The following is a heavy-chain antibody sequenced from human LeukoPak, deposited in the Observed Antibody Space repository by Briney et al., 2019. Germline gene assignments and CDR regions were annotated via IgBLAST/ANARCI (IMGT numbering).Heavy chain of an antibody. CDR1: VGSISSSY. V-gene: IGHV4-59*01. CDR3: ARDTPENHAFDI. CDR2: IYFSGTT. Sequence: SETLSLTCTIPVGSISSSYWSCIRQPPGKGLWWIGYIYFSGTTNYNPSLKSRVTISIETSKTQFSLKLSSVTAADTAVYSCARDTPENHAFDIWGQGTMVTVSS. J-gene: IGHJ3*02.